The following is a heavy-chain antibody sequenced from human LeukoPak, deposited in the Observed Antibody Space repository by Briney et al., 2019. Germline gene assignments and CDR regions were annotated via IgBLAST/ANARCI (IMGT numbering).Heavy chain of an antibody. Sequence: KPSETLSLTCTVSGGSISSSSYYWGWIRQPPGKGLEWIGSIYYSGSTYYNPSLKSRVTISVDTSKNQFSLKLSSVTAADTAVYYCARGNLRYYDILTGYVGMNWFDPWGQGTLVTVSS. CDR1: GGSISSSSYY. CDR2: IYYSGST. D-gene: IGHD3-9*01. J-gene: IGHJ5*02. CDR3: ARGNLRYYDILTGYVGMNWFDP. V-gene: IGHV4-39*07.